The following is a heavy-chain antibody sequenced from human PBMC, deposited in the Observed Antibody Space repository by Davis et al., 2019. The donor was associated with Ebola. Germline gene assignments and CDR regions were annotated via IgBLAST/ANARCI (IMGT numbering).Heavy chain of an antibody. J-gene: IGHJ4*02. CDR1: GFTFSSYG. CDR2: IWYDGSNK. CDR3: ARVLYWWSYFDD. D-gene: IGHD2-8*02. Sequence: GESLKISCAASGFTFSSYGMHWVRQAPGKGLEWVAVIWYDGSNKYYADSVKGRFTISRDNSKNTLYLQMNSLRAEDTAVYYCARVLYWWSYFDDWGQGTLVTVSS. V-gene: IGHV3-33*01.